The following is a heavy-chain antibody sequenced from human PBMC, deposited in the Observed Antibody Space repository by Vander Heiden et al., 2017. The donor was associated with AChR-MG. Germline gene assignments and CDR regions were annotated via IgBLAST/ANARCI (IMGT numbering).Heavy chain of an antibody. Sequence: QVQLQESGPGLVKPSETLSLTCTVSGGSISSYYWSWIRQPPGKGLEWIGYIYYSGSTNYNPSLKSRVTISVDTSKNQFSLKLSSVTAADTAVYYCARLTTARYYYYGMDVWGQGTTVTVSS. V-gene: IGHV4-59*01. CDR3: ARLTTARYYYYGMDV. CDR1: GGSISSYY. CDR2: IYYSGST. J-gene: IGHJ6*02. D-gene: IGHD4-17*01.